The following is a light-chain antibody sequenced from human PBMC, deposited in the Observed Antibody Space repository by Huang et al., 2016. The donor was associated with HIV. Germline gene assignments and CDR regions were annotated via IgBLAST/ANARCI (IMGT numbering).Light chain of an antibody. J-gene: IGKJ1*01. CDR3: MQGIHWPPT. V-gene: IGKV2-30*01. Sequence: DVVMTQSPLSLPVTLGQPASISCRSSQSLVYSDGNTYLNWFQQRPGQSPRRLIYKVSNRDAGVPDRFGGSGSGTDFTLKISRVEAEDVGVYYCMQGIHWPPTFGQGTKVEIK. CDR1: QSLVYSDGNTY. CDR2: KVS.